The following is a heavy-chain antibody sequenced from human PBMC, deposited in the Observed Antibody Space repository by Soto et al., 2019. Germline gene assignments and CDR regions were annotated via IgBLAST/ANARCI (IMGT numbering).Heavy chain of an antibody. CDR3: ARRGYSSGLDY. Sequence: QLQLQESGPGLVKPSETLSLTCTVSGGSISSSSYYWGWIRQPPGKGLEWIGSIYYSGSTYYNPSLKSRVTISVDTSKNQFSLKLSSVTAADTAVYYCARRGYSSGLDYWGKGTLVTVSS. J-gene: IGHJ4*02. CDR1: GGSISSSSYY. CDR2: IYYSGST. V-gene: IGHV4-39*01. D-gene: IGHD6-19*01.